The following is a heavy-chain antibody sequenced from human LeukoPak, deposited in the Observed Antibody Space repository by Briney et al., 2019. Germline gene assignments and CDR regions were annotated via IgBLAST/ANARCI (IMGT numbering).Heavy chain of an antibody. V-gene: IGHV4-4*07. J-gene: IGHJ4*02. CDR3: ARGQWQIDY. D-gene: IGHD6-19*01. Sequence: SEPLSPTCTASGVSISHYYWTWIRPPAGGGLEWIGRIDTNGSTNYNPSLESRVTMSSDTSNNQFSLNLMSVAAADTAVYYCARGQWQIDYWGQGVLVTVSP. CDR2: IDTNGST. CDR1: GVSISHYY.